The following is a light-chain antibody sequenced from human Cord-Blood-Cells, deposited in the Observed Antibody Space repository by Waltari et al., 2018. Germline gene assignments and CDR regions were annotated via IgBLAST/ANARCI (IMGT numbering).Light chain of an antibody. Sequence: DILMPQSPDSLAASPGERATITSTSRHSVLYSSNNKNYLAWYQQKPGQPPKLLIYWASTRESGVPDRFSGSGSGTDFTLTISSLQAEDVAVYYCQQYYSTPYTFGQGTKLEIK. V-gene: IGKV4-1*01. CDR1: HSVLYSSNNKNY. CDR3: QQYYSTPYT. J-gene: IGKJ2*01. CDR2: WAS.